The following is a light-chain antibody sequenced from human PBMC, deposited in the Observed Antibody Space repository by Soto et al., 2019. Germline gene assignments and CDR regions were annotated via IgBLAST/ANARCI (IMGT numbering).Light chain of an antibody. CDR1: QIISSNY. Sequence: EIVLTQSPGTVSLSPGERATLSCRASQIISSNYLAWYQQKPGQAPRLLIYGASSRATGIPDKFSGSGSGTDFALTVSRLEPEDFAVYYCQQYATPPPTFGGGTKVEIK. CDR3: QQYATPPPT. J-gene: IGKJ4*01. V-gene: IGKV3-20*01. CDR2: GAS.